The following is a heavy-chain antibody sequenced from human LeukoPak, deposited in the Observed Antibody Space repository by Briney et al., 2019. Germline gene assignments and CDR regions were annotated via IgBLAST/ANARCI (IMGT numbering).Heavy chain of an antibody. V-gene: IGHV3-23*05. Sequence: GGSLRLSCAASGFTFSSYAMSWVRQGPGKGLEWVSSIYNSGSKTFYADSVKGRFTISRDNSKNTLYLQMNSLTAEDTAIYYCSKDVVPDSGWDLDYWGQGTLVTVSS. D-gene: IGHD6-19*01. CDR1: GFTFSSYA. CDR3: SKDVVPDSGWDLDY. J-gene: IGHJ4*02. CDR2: IYNSGSKT.